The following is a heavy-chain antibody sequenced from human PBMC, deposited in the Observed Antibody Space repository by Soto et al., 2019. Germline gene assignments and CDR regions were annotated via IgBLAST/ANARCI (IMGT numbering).Heavy chain of an antibody. CDR3: ARDHLILPAHDFFYGSDV. CDR1: GFTLSMYS. Sequence: DVHLKESGGGLVQPGQSLRLSCEDSGFTLSMYSMTWVRQAPGKGLEWVAKIPQDGSDGHYLDSVKGRFTISRDNAKNSVYLQMNSLRADDTAVYYCARDHLILPAHDFFYGSDVWGQGAKVTVSS. J-gene: IGHJ6*02. D-gene: IGHD2-21*02. CDR2: IPQDGSDG. V-gene: IGHV3-7*03.